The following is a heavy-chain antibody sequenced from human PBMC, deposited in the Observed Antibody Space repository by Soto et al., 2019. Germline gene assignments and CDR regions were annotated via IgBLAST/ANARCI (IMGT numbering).Heavy chain of an antibody. CDR2: IIPSLKTT. Sequence: QVQLVQSGAEVKKPGSSVKVSCKTSGGTFGNYVISWVRQAPGQGLEWMGRIIPSLKTTNYAQKFQGRVTITADKSTSTGYMEANSLTSEEKGGFYCAGGPPYFHGSGPLDLDLLGRGTQVTVSS. J-gene: IGHJ2*01. V-gene: IGHV1-69*08. CDR3: AGGPPYFHGSGPLDLDL. D-gene: IGHD3-10*01. CDR1: GGTFGNYV.